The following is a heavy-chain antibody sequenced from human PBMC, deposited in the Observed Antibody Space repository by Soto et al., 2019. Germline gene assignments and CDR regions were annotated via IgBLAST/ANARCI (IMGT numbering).Heavy chain of an antibody. CDR3: AREYYYDSSGYRNLFDY. V-gene: IGHV4-59*01. D-gene: IGHD3-22*01. J-gene: IGHJ4*02. CDR1: GGSISSYY. Sequence: QVQLQESGPGLVKPSETLSLTCTVSGGSISSYYWSWIRQPPGKGLEWIGYIYYSGSTNYNPSLKSRVTISVDTSKNQFSLKLSSVTAADTAVYYWAREYYYDSSGYRNLFDYWGQGTGVTVSS. CDR2: IYYSGST.